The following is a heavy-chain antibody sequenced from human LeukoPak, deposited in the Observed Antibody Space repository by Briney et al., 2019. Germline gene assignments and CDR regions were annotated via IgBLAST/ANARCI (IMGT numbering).Heavy chain of an antibody. V-gene: IGHV4-59*12. Sequence: SETLSLTCTVSGGSISSSYWSWIRQPPGKGLEWIAYIYYSGSTNYNPSLKSRVTISVDTSKNQFSLKLSSVTAADTAVYYCARDSSEDDILTGTFDYWGQGTLVTVSS. J-gene: IGHJ4*02. CDR1: GGSISSSY. CDR2: IYYSGST. CDR3: ARDSSEDDILTGTFDY. D-gene: IGHD3-9*01.